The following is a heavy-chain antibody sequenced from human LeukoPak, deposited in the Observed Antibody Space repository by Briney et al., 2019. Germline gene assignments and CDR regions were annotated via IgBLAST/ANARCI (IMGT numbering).Heavy chain of an antibody. V-gene: IGHV3-49*04. CDR3: TRDRGSSTLGDY. Sequence: GRSLRLSCEASGFTFSSYGMHWVRQAPGKGLEWVGFIRSKAFGETAEYAASVKGRFTISRDDSKSIAYLQMNSLKTEDTAVYYCTRDRGSSTLGDYWGQGTLVTVSS. D-gene: IGHD7-27*01. J-gene: IGHJ4*02. CDR1: GFTFSSYG. CDR2: IRSKAFGETA.